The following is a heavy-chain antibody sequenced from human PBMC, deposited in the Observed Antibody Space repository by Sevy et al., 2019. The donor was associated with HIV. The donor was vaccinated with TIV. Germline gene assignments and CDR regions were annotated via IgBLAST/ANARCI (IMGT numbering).Heavy chain of an antibody. CDR1: GGSFSGYY. CDR3: ARYRVAGNFDY. J-gene: IGHJ4*02. V-gene: IGHV4-34*01. CDR2: INHSGST. D-gene: IGHD6-19*01. Sequence: SETLSLTCAVYGGSFSGYYWSWIRQPPGKGLEWIGEINHSGSTNYNPSLKSRVTISVDTSKNQFSRKLSSETAADTAVYYCARYRVAGNFDYWGQGTLVTVSS.